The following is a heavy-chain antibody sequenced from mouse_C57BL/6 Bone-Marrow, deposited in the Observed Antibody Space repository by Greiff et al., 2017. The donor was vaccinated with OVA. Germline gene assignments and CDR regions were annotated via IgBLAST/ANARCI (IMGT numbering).Heavy chain of an antibody. CDR2: IWRGGST. CDR3: AKIIVLRDYYAMDY. Sequence: VQRVESGPGLVQPSQSLSITCTVSGFSLTSYGVHWVRQSPGKGLEWLGVIWRGGSTDYNAAFMSRLSITKDNSKSQVFFKMNSLQADDTAIYYCAKIIVLRDYYAMDYWGQGTSVTVSS. CDR1: GFSLTSYG. D-gene: IGHD1-1*01. J-gene: IGHJ4*01. V-gene: IGHV2-5*01.